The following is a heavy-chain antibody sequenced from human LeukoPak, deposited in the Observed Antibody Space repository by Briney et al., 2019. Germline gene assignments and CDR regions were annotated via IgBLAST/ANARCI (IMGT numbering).Heavy chain of an antibody. CDR3: ATAVQDWRYYFDY. V-gene: IGHV1-46*01. CDR2: INPSGGST. J-gene: IGHJ4*02. D-gene: IGHD3/OR15-3a*01. CDR1: GYTFTSYY. Sequence: HGASVKVSCKASGYTFTSYYMHWVRQAPGQGLEWMGIINPSGGSTSYAQKFQGRVTMTEDTSTDTAYMELSSLRSEDTAVYYCATAVQDWRYYFDYWGQGTLVTVSS.